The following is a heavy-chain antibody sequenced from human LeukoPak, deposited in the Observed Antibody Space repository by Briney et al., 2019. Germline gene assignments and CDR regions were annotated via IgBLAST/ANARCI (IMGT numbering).Heavy chain of an antibody. J-gene: IGHJ4*02. CDR1: GFTFSSYW. CDR3: ARVESSGGTGYFDY. D-gene: IGHD6-19*01. Sequence: PGGSLRLSCAASGFTFSSYWMSWVRQAPGKGLEWVAVISYDGSNKYYADSVKGRFTISRDNSKNTLYLQMNSLRAEGTAVYYCARVESSGGTGYFDYWGQGTLVTVSS. V-gene: IGHV3-30*05. CDR2: ISYDGSNK.